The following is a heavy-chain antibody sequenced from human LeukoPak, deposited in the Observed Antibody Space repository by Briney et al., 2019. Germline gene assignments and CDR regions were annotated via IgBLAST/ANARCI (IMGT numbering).Heavy chain of an antibody. CDR1: GYTFTGYY. J-gene: IGHJ6*02. Sequence: ASVKVSCKASGYTFTGYYMHWVRQAPGQGLEWMGWINPNSGGTNYAQKFQGRVTMTRDTSISTAYMELSRLRSDDTAVYYCATDYGDSAGQYYSYYYGMDVWGQGTTVTVSS. D-gene: IGHD4-17*01. CDR3: ATDYGDSAGQYYSYYYGMDV. V-gene: IGHV1-2*02. CDR2: INPNSGGT.